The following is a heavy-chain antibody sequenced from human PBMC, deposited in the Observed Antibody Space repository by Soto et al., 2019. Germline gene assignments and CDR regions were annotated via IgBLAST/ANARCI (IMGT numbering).Heavy chain of an antibody. CDR1: GGSISSYY. J-gene: IGHJ4*02. CDR2: IYTSGST. V-gene: IGHV4-4*07. D-gene: IGHD2-2*01. CDR3: ARACSSNSCYDVFDY. Sequence: QVQLQESGPGLLKPSETLSLTCTVSGGSISSYYWSWIRQPAGKGLEWIGRIYTSGSTNYNPSLKSRVIMSVDASKKQFSLKLSSVTAADTAVYYCARACSSNSCYDVFDYWGQGTLVTVSS.